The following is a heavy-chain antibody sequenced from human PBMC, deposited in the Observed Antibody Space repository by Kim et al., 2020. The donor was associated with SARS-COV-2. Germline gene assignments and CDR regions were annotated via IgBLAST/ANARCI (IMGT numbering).Heavy chain of an antibody. V-gene: IGHV4-59*01. D-gene: IGHD2-2*01. Sequence: SETLSLTCTVSGGSISSDYWRWIRQPPGKGLEWIGYIHYSGSTNYNPSLKSRVTISVDTSQNQFSLKLSSVTAADTAVYSCGRLVVEGFDDWGQGTLVTVSS. CDR3: GRLVVEGFDD. CDR2: IHYSGST. J-gene: IGHJ4*02. CDR1: GGSISSDY.